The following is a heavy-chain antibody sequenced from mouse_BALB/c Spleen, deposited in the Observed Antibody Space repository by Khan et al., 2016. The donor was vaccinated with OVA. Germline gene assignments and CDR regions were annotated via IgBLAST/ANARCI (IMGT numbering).Heavy chain of an antibody. Sequence: QVQAKESGAELVRPGASVKPSWQSSGYIFTRYWSHWIKQRARRGLEWIARIYPRTDYTYYREKLKDKATLTADKSSSTVYMLLSSLKSEDSAVYCCAREEALYYFDYWGQGTTLTVSS. J-gene: IGHJ2*01. CDR1: GYIFTRYW. CDR3: AREEALYYFDY. CDR2: IYPRTDYT. V-gene: IGHV1-76*01. D-gene: IGHD3-2*02.